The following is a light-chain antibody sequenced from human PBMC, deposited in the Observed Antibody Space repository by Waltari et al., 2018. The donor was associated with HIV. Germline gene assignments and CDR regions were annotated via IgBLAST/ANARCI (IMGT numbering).Light chain of an antibody. V-gene: IGLV2-14*03. Sequence: QSALTQPASVSGSPGQSITISCTGTSSDSGGFKSVSWYQQSPGKAPKLIIYDVSYRPSGVSNRFSGSKSGNTASLTSSGLQAEDEADYYCGSSMTNVNMDVFGGGTKLTVL. J-gene: IGLJ2*01. CDR2: DVS. CDR1: SSDSGGFKS. CDR3: GSSMTNVNMDV.